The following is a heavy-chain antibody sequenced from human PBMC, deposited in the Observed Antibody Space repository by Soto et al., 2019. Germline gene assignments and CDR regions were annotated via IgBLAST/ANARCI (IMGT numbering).Heavy chain of an antibody. Sequence: GGSLRLSCAASGFTFRTYVMHLVRQAPGKGLEWVAVIWSDGSNKYYADSVKGRVTISRDNSKNTLFLEMNSLRAEDTAVYYCATDSGSGPFDYWGQGTLVTVSS. CDR1: GFTFRTYV. CDR2: IWSDGSNK. J-gene: IGHJ4*02. CDR3: ATDSGSGPFDY. D-gene: IGHD2-15*01. V-gene: IGHV3-33*01.